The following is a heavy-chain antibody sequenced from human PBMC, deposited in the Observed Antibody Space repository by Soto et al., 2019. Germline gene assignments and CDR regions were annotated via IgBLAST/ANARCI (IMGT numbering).Heavy chain of an antibody. J-gene: IGHJ6*02. D-gene: IGHD5-18*01. CDR1: GFTFSSYG. CDR3: AKDRSRGFTYGYHYGMDV. CDR2: ISHDGSNK. Sequence: GGSLRLSCAASGFTFSSYGMHWVRQAPGKGLEWVALISHDGSNKYYSDSVKGRFTISRDNSKNTLYVQINSLRAEDTAVFYCAKDRSRGFTYGYHYGMDVWGQGTTVTVSS. V-gene: IGHV3-30*18.